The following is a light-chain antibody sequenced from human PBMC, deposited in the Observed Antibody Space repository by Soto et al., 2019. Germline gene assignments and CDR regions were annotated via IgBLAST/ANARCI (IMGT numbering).Light chain of an antibody. J-gene: IGKJ5*01. V-gene: IGKV1-9*01. CDR3: QQVNSFPST. Sequence: DIQMTQSPSTLSASVGDRFTITCRASQGISSHLAWYQQKPGKAPKLLIYAASTLQTGVPSRFSGGGSGTDFTLTLSSLQPEDFATYYCQQVNSFPSTFGQGTRLEIK. CDR1: QGISSH. CDR2: AAS.